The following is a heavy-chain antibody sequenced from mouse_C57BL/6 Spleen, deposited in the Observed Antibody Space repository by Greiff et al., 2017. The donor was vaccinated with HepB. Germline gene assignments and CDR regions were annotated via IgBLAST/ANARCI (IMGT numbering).Heavy chain of an antibody. CDR1: GFTFTDYY. CDR3: ARSYKGYFDV. V-gene: IGHV7-3*01. CDR2: IRNKANGYTT. J-gene: IGHJ1*03. D-gene: IGHD1-3*01. Sequence: EVQRVESGGGLVQPGGSLSLSCAASGFTFTDYYMSWVRQPPGKALEWLGFIRNKANGYTTEYSASVKGRFTISRDNSQSILYLQMNALRAEDSATYYCARSYKGYFDVWGTGTTVTVSS.